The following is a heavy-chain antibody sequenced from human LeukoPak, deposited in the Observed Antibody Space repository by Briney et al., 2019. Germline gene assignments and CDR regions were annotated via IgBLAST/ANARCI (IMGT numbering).Heavy chain of an antibody. CDR1: GGSISSYY. D-gene: IGHD3-9*01. Sequence: SETLSLTCTVSGGSISSYYWSWIRQPAGKGLEWIGRIYTSGSTNYNPSLKSRVTISVDTSKNQFSLKLSSVTAADTAVYYCARELAGLRYFDWLPYNWFDPWGQGTLVTVSS. J-gene: IGHJ5*02. CDR2: IYTSGST. V-gene: IGHV4-4*07. CDR3: ARELAGLRYFDWLPYNWFDP.